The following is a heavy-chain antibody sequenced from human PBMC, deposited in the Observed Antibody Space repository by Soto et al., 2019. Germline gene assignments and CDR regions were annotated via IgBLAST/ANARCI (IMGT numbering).Heavy chain of an antibody. D-gene: IGHD6-6*01. V-gene: IGHV1-18*01. CDR1: GYAFTTYG. J-gene: IGHJ4*02. CDR2: ISAHNGNT. Sequence: QVHLVQSGAEVKKPGASVKVSCQGSGYAFTTYGITWVRQAPGQGLEWMGWISAHNGNTNYAQKLQGRVTVTRDTSTSTAYMELRSLRYDDTAVYYCARGRDGDYWGQGALVTFSS. CDR3: ARGRDGDY.